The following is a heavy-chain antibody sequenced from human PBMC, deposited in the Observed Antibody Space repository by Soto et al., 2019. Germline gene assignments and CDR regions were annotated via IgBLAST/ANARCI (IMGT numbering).Heavy chain of an antibody. CDR2: IKTGNGNT. V-gene: IGHV1-3*04. D-gene: IGHD5-18*01. CDR3: ARGGLSTAMVRVCQF. J-gene: IGHJ4*02. Sequence: QVQLVQSGAEVKKPGDSLKVSCKAVGYSFSHYAMPWVRQAPGQRPEWMGCIKTGNGNTKYSEKLQDRVTITRDTSASTVYMELRSLRYEDTAIYYCARGGLSTAMVRVCQFWGQGTLVTVSS. CDR1: GYSFSHYA.